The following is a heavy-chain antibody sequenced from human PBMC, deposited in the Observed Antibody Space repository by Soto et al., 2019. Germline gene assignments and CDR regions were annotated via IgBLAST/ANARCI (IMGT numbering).Heavy chain of an antibody. D-gene: IGHD1-20*01. J-gene: IGHJ6*02. CDR3: AREGINDGADGHNSYYYYGMDV. V-gene: IGHV3-11*06. CDR2: ISSSSSYT. CDR1: GFTFSDYY. Sequence: PGGSLRLSCAASGFTFSDYYMSWIRQAPGKGLEWVSYISSSSSYTNYADSVKGRFTISRDNAKNSLHLQMNSLRAEDTAVYYCAREGINDGADGHNSYYYYGMDVWGQGTTVTVSS.